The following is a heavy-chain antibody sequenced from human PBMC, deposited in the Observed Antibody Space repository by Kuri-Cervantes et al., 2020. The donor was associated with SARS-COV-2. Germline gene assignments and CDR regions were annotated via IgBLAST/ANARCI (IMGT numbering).Heavy chain of an antibody. J-gene: IGHJ6*02. Sequence: ETLSLTCAACGFTVSSNYMSWVRQAPGKGLEWVSVIYSGGSTYYADSVKGRFTISRDNSKNTLYLQMNSLRAEDTAVYYCARYGAVERDYYYYYGMDVWGQGTTVTVSS. CDR2: IYSGGST. D-gene: IGHD1-1*01. V-gene: IGHV3-66*01. CDR3: ARYGAVERDYYYYYGMDV. CDR1: GFTVSSNY.